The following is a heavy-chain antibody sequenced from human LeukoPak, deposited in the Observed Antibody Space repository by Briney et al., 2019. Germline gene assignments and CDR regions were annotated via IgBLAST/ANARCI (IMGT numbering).Heavy chain of an antibody. V-gene: IGHV1-2*02. Sequence: ASVKVSCKASGYTFTGYYMHWVRQAPGQGLEWMGWINPNSGCTNYAQKFQGRVTMTRDTSISTAYMELSRLRSDDTAVYYCARVYHNCGGDCYPYFDYWGQGTLVTVSS. CDR1: GYTFTGYY. CDR3: ARVYHNCGGDCYPYFDY. CDR2: INPNSGCT. D-gene: IGHD2-21*01. J-gene: IGHJ4*02.